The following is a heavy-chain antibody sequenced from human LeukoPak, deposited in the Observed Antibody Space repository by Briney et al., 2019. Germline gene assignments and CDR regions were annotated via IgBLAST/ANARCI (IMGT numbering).Heavy chain of an antibody. CDR2: INWNGGTT. Sequence: GGSLRLSCAASGFTFDEYGMSWVRQVPGKGLQWVSGINWNGGTTGYADSVKGRFTISRDNAKKSLYLQMNSRRAEDTAVYYCAKEKKNPLYYFDYWGQGTLVTVSS. J-gene: IGHJ4*02. CDR1: GFTFDEYG. CDR3: AKEKKNPLYYFDY. V-gene: IGHV3-20*04. D-gene: IGHD2/OR15-2a*01.